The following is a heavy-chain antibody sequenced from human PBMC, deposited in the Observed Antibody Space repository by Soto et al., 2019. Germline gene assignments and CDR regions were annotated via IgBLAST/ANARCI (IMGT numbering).Heavy chain of an antibody. CDR3: SRRAPAGFDP. Sequence: QLRLQESGPGLARPSETLSLTCTVSGGSISSSAYFWAWIRQPPGKGLGWIASIDYRGTISNTPSLKSRVTLSGDTSKTLFSRKLDSVTAADTAVYFCSRRAPAGFDPWGQGILVNVSS. V-gene: IGHV4-39*02. J-gene: IGHJ5*02. CDR2: IDYRGTI. CDR1: GGSISSSAYF.